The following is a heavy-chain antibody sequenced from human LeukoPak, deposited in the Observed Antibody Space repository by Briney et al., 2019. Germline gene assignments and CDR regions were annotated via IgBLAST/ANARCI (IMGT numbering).Heavy chain of an antibody. J-gene: IGHJ4*02. CDR1: GYTFTGYS. V-gene: IGHV1-2*02. CDR2: INPYTGGT. Sequence: ASVKVSCKASGYTFTGYSMHWVRQAPGQGLEWMGWINPYTGGTNYAQKFQGRVTMTRDTSISTAYMELSRLRSDDTAVYYCAREVSDIVVVPAASNEVGVDYWGQGTLVTVSS. D-gene: IGHD2-2*01. CDR3: AREVSDIVVVPAASNEVGVDY.